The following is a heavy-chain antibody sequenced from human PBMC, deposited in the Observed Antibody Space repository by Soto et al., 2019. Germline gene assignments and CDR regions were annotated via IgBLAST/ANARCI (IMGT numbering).Heavy chain of an antibody. V-gene: IGHV4-59*01. CDR2: IYYSGST. CDR3: ARGRGYCSGGSCRKGFDP. Sequence: PSETLSLTCTVSGGSISSYYWSWIRQPPGKGLEWIGYIYYSGSTNYNPSLKSRVTISVDTSKNQFSLKLSSVTAADTAAYYCARGRGYCSGGSCRKGFDPWGQGTLVTVSS. J-gene: IGHJ5*02. CDR1: GGSISSYY. D-gene: IGHD2-15*01.